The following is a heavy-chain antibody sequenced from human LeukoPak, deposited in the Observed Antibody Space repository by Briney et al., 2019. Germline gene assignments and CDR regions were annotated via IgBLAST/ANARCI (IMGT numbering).Heavy chain of an antibody. V-gene: IGHV1-24*01. CDR1: GYTLTELS. Sequence: GASVKVSCKVSGYTLTELSMHWVRQAPGKGLAWMGGFDPEDGETIYAQKFQGRVTMTEDTSTDTAYMELSSLRSEDTAVYYCATQRAYYYDSSGYYGAFDIWGQGTMVTVSS. CDR2: FDPEDGET. CDR3: ATQRAYYYDSSGYYGAFDI. J-gene: IGHJ3*02. D-gene: IGHD3-22*01.